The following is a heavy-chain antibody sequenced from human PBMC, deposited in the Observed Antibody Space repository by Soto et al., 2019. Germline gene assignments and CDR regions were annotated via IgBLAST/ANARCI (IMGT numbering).Heavy chain of an antibody. Sequence: QVQLVQSGAEVKKPGASLKVSCKASGYTFISYAMHWVRQAPGQRLEWMGWINAGNGNTKYSQNFQGRVTITRDTSATTAYMELSSLRAEDTAMYDCARDTYGGKRFDYWGQGTLVSVSS. D-gene: IGHD4-17*01. V-gene: IGHV1-3*01. CDR1: GYTFISYA. J-gene: IGHJ4*02. CDR2: INAGNGNT. CDR3: ARDTYGGKRFDY.